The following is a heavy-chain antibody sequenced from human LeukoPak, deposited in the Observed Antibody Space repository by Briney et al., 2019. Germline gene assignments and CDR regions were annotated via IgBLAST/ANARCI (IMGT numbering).Heavy chain of an antibody. Sequence: PGGSLRLSCAASGFTLSDYYMSWIRQAPGKGLEWVSYISDGGDTIHYADSVKGRFTISRDDAKNSLYLQMNSLRAEDTAVYYCAKVPLRSGWKVFDYWGQGTLVTVSS. CDR1: GFTLSDYY. CDR2: ISDGGDTI. CDR3: AKVPLRSGWKVFDY. D-gene: IGHD6-19*01. V-gene: IGHV3-11*01. J-gene: IGHJ4*02.